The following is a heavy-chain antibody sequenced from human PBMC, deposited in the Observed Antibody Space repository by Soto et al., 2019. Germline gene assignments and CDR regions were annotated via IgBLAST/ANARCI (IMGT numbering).Heavy chain of an antibody. Sequence: ASVKVSCKASGYTFTSYDINWVRQATGQGLEWMGWMNPNSGNTGYAQKFQGRVTMTRNTSISTAYMGLSSLRSEDTAVYYCATVSTFATIVGVVISGAGYYYGMDVWGKGTTVTVSS. CDR1: GYTFTSYD. J-gene: IGHJ6*04. V-gene: IGHV1-8*01. CDR2: MNPNSGNT. D-gene: IGHD3-3*01. CDR3: ATVSTFATIVGVVISGAGYYYGMDV.